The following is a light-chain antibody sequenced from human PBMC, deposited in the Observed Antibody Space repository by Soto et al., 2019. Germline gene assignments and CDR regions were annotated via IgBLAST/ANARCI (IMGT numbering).Light chain of an antibody. Sequence: EIVLTQSPGTLSLSPGERATLSCRASQSLSSSYLAWYQRKPGQAPRLLIYGASSRATGIPDRFSGSGSGTDFTLTISRLEPEDFAVYYCQQYGSSPRAFGQGTKVDIK. V-gene: IGKV3-20*01. CDR3: QQYGSSPRA. CDR1: QSLSSSY. CDR2: GAS. J-gene: IGKJ1*01.